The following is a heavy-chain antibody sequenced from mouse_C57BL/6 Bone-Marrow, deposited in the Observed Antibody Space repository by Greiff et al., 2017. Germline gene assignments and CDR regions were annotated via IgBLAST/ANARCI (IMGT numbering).Heavy chain of an antibody. CDR1: GYTFTDYE. CDR3: TRECGGLHCGAY. V-gene: IGHV1-15*01. D-gene: IGHD6-1*01. CDR2: IDPETGGT. J-gene: IGHJ3*01. Sequence: VQLKQSGAELVRPGASVTLSCKASGYTFTDYEMPWVKQTPVHGLEWIGAIDPETGGTAYNQKFKGKAILTADKSSSTAYMELRSLTSVDSSVYNGTRECGGLHCGAYGGEETLVTVSA.